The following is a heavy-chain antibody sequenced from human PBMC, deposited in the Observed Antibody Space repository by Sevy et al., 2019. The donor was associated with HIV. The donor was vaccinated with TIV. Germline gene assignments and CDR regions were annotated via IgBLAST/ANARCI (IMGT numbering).Heavy chain of an antibody. CDR1: GFTFGDYA. Sequence: GGSLRLSCTTSGFTFGDYAMNWVRQAPGKGLEWVAFLKSKADGGTVDHAASVKGRFTISRDYSKSIAYLQMTDLTTEDTGVYYCTRWKGLQSIFDYWGQGALVTVSS. CDR3: TRWKGLQSIFDY. V-gene: IGHV3-49*04. CDR2: LKSKADGGTV. J-gene: IGHJ4*02. D-gene: IGHD1-1*01.